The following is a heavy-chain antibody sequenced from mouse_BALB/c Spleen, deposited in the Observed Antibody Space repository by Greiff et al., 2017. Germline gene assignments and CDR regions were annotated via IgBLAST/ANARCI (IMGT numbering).Heavy chain of an antibody. CDR1: GYTFTDYE. J-gene: IGHJ4*01. CDR2: IDPETGGT. Sequence: QVQLQQSGAELVRPGASVTLSCKASGYTFTDYEMHWVKQTPVHGLEWIGAIDPETGGTAYNQKFKGKATLTADKSSSTAYMELRSLTSEDSAVYFCAREDYDDAMDYWGQGTSVTVSS. CDR3: AREDYDDAMDY. V-gene: IGHV1-15*01. D-gene: IGHD2-4*01.